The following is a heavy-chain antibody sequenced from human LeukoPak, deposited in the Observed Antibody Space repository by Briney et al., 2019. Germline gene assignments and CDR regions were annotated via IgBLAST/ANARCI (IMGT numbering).Heavy chain of an antibody. Sequence: GGSLRLSCAASGFTFRTQEMTWVRQAPGKGLEWISYISSNSRTIYYADSVKGRFTISRDNTMNSVYLQLNSLRVEDSGFYYCARGSYSGFDLYLDKWGPGTLVAVSS. J-gene: IGHJ4*02. CDR1: GFTFRTQE. CDR3: ARGSYSGFDLYLDK. D-gene: IGHD5-12*01. V-gene: IGHV3-48*03. CDR2: ISSNSRTI.